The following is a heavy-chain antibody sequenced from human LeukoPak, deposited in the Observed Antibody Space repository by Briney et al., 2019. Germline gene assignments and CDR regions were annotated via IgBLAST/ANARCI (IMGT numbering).Heavy chain of an antibody. CDR2: INPNSGGT. V-gene: IGHV1-2*02. CDR3: ARPMITFGGVKAGFDY. CDR1: GYTFTGYY. D-gene: IGHD3-16*01. Sequence: ASVKVSCKASGYTFTGYYMHWVRQAPGQGLEWMGWINPNSGGTNYAQKFQGRVTMTRDTSISTAYMELSRLRSDDTAVYYCARPMITFGGVKAGFDYWGQGTLSPSPQ. J-gene: IGHJ4*02.